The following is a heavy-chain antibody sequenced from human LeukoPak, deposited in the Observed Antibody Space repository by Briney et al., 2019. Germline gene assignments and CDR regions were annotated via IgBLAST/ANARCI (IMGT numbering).Heavy chain of an antibody. CDR3: ARDLKQQLVGGFGY. Sequence: GGSLRLSCAASGFTFSSYGMHWVSQAPGKGLEWVAVIWYDGSNKYYADSVKGRFTISRDNSKNTLYLQMNSLRAEDTAVYYCARDLKQQLVGGFGYWGQGTLVTVSS. D-gene: IGHD6-13*01. J-gene: IGHJ4*02. CDR2: IWYDGSNK. CDR1: GFTFSSYG. V-gene: IGHV3-33*01.